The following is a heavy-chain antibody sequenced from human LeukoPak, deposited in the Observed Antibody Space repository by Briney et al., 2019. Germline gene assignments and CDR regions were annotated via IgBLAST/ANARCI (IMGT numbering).Heavy chain of an antibody. Sequence: SETLSLTCAVSGGSISSSNWWSWVRQPPGKGLEWIGEVYHSGSTNYNPSLKSRVTISVDKSKNQFSLKLSSVTAADTAVYYCARGGASLNDAFDIWGQGTMVTVSS. J-gene: IGHJ3*02. CDR1: GGSISSSNW. CDR3: ARGGASLNDAFDI. V-gene: IGHV4-4*02. D-gene: IGHD2-21*01. CDR2: VYHSGST.